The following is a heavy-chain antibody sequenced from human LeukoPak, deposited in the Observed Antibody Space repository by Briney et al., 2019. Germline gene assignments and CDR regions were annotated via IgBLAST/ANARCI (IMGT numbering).Heavy chain of an antibody. D-gene: IGHD1-26*01. CDR1: GFTFTSSA. Sequence: GASVKVSCKASGFTFTSSAMQWVRQARGQRLEWIGWIVVGSGNTNYAQKFQERVTITRDMSTSTAYMELSSLRSEDTAVYYCAAELTWELLGNFQHWGQGTLVTVSS. V-gene: IGHV1-58*02. J-gene: IGHJ1*01. CDR2: IVVGSGNT. CDR3: AAELTWELLGNFQH.